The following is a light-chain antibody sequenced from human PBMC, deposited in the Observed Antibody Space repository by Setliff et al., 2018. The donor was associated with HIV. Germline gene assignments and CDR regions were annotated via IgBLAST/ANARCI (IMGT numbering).Light chain of an antibody. CDR3: RSYGGYNNVL. V-gene: IGLV2-8*01. CDR1: SSDIGGYKF. Sequence: SVLTQPPSASGPPGQSVTISCTGSSSDIGGYKFVSWYQQHPGKAPKLMIYEVNKRPSGVPDRFSGSKSGNTASLTVSGLQAEDEADYYCRSYGGYNNVLFGGGTKGTVL. CDR2: EVN. J-gene: IGLJ2*01.